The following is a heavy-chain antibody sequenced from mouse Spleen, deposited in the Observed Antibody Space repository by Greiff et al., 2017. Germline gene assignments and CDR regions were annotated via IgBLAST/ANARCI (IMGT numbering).Heavy chain of an antibody. CDR3: AREGYYDYDTWFAY. V-gene: IGHV3-6*01. J-gene: IGHJ3*01. D-gene: IGHD2-4*01. CDR2: ISYDGSN. Sequence: EVHLVESGPGLVKPSQSLSLTCSVTGYSITSGYYWNWIRQFPGNKLEWMGYISYDGSNNYNPSLKNRISITRDTSKNQFFLKLNSVTTEDTATYYCAREGYYDYDTWFAYWGQGTLVTVSA. CDR1: GYSITSGYY.